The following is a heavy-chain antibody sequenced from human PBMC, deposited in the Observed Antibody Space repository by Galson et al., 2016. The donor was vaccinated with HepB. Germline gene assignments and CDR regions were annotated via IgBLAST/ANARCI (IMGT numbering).Heavy chain of an antibody. CDR1: GFTFTSYS. V-gene: IGHV3-21*01. J-gene: IGHJ6*02. Sequence: SLRLSCAASGFTFTSYSMNWVRQAPGKGLEWVSSISSSSDYIYYSDSVRGRVTISRDNARNSLYLRMDSLRAEDTAVYFCSRGGGMYYSMDVWGHGTTVSVSS. CDR3: SRGGGMYYSMDV. D-gene: IGHD3-16*01. CDR2: ISSSSDYI.